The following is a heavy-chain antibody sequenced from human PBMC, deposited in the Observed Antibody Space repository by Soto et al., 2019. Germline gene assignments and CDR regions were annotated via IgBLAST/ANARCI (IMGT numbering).Heavy chain of an antibody. V-gene: IGHV1-69*01. D-gene: IGHD2-15*01. CDR1: GGTFSSYA. J-gene: IGHJ4*02. CDR3: ARAPISSYCSGGSCYRNYFDY. Sequence: QVQLVQSGAEVKKPGSSVKVSCKASGGTFSSYAISWVRQAPGQGLEWMGGIIPIFGTANYAQKFQGRVTITADESTRTAYMELSSLRSEDTAVYYCARAPISSYCSGGSCYRNYFDYWGQGTLVTVSS. CDR2: IIPIFGTA.